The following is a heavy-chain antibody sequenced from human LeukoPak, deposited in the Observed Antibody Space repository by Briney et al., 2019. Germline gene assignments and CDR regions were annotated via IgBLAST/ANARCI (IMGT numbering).Heavy chain of an antibody. CDR3: ARVPTVTYVYNWFDP. Sequence: ASVKVSCKASGYTFTSYDINWVRQATGQGLEWMGWMNPNSGNTGYAQKFQGRVTITRNTSISTAYMDLSSLRSEDTAVYYCARVPTVTYVYNWFDPWGQGTLVTVSS. D-gene: IGHD4-17*01. V-gene: IGHV1-8*03. CDR1: GYTFTSYD. J-gene: IGHJ5*02. CDR2: MNPNSGNT.